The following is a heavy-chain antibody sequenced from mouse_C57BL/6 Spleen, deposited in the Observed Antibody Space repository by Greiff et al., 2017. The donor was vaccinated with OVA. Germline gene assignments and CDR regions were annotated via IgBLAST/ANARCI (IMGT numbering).Heavy chain of an antibody. CDR2: IYPGDGDT. CDR3: APYYGKD. D-gene: IGHD1-1*01. J-gene: IGHJ2*01. V-gene: IGHV1-82*01. CDR1: GYAFSSSW. Sequence: VQLQQSGPELVKPGASVKISCKASGYAFSSSWMNWVKQRPGKGLEWIGRIYPGDGDTNYNGKFKGKATLTADKSSSTAYMQLRSLTSEDSAVYFGAPYYGKDWGQGTTLTVSS.